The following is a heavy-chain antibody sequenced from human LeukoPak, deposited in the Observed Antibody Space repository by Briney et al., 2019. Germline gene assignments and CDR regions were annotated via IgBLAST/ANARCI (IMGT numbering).Heavy chain of an antibody. D-gene: IGHD2-21*01. V-gene: IGHV1-2*02. CDR3: ARAGELDY. CDR1: GYSFTSYY. J-gene: IGHJ4*02. CDR2: INPNSGGA. Sequence: VEVSCKASGYSFTSYYMNWVRQAPGQGLEWMGWINPNSGGANYAQKFQGRVTMTRDTSISTAYMELNRLRSDDSAVYYCARAGELDYWGQGTLVTVSS.